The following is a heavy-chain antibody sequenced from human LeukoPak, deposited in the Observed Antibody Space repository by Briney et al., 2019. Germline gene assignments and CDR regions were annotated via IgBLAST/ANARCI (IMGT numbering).Heavy chain of an antibody. CDR1: GGTFSSYA. CDR2: IIPIFGIA. CDR3: ARDSLGDSCGYYVY. Sequence: SVKVSCKASGGTFSSYAISWVRQAPGQGLEWMGRIIPIFGIANYAQKFQGRVTITADKSTSTAYMELSSLRSEDTAVYYCARDSLGDSCGYYVYWGQGTLVTVSS. V-gene: IGHV1-69*04. J-gene: IGHJ4*02. D-gene: IGHD3-22*01.